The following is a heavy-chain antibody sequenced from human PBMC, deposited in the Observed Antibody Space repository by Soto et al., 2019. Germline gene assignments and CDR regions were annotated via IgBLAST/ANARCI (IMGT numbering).Heavy chain of an antibody. Sequence: VKVSCKASGGTFSSYTISWVRQAPGQGLEWMGRIIPILGIANYAQKFQGRVTITADKSTSTAYMELSSLRSEDTAVYYCARDRSCSSTSCYGPRGSSNWFDPWGQGTLVTVSS. J-gene: IGHJ5*02. D-gene: IGHD2-2*01. CDR2: IIPILGIA. V-gene: IGHV1-69*10. CDR3: ARDRSCSSTSCYGPRGSSNWFDP. CDR1: GGTFSSYT.